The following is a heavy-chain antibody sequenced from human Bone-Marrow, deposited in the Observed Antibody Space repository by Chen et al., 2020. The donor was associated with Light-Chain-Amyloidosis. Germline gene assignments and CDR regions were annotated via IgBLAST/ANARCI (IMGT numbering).Heavy chain of an antibody. V-gene: IGHV5-51*01. J-gene: IGHJ4*02. CDR2: IYPDDSDA. CDR3: ARRRDGYNFDY. D-gene: IGHD5-12*01. Sequence: EVQLEQSGPEVKKPGESLKISCKGSGYTFPNYWIGWVRQMPGKGLEWMGVIYPDDSDASYSPPFEGQVTISADKSITTAYLQWRSLKASDTAMYYCARRRDGYNFDYWGQGTLVTVSS. CDR1: GYTFPNYW.